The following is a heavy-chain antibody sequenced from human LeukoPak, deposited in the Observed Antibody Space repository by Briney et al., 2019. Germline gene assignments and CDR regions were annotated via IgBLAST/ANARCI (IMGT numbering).Heavy chain of an antibody. CDR2: ISGSGGST. J-gene: IGHJ6*02. CDR3: AKEGAVFGVVIIPYGMDV. Sequence: PGGSLRLSCTASGFTFSDYAINWVRQAPGKGLEWVSAISGSGGSTYYADSVKGRFTISRDNSKNTLYLQMNSLRAEDTAVYYCAKEGAVFGVVIIPYGMDVWGQGTTVTVSS. CDR1: GFTFSDYA. D-gene: IGHD3-3*01. V-gene: IGHV3-23*01.